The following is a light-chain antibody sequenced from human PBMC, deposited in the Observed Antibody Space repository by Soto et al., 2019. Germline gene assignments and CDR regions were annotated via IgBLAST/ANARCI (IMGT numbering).Light chain of an antibody. Sequence: QSVLTQPASVSGSPGQSISISCTGTSSDFGGYKYVSWYQQHPGKAPKLMIYDVSNRPSGVSNRFSGSKSGNTASLTISGLQAEDEADYYCSSYTSGSTLLFGGGTKLTVL. J-gene: IGLJ2*01. V-gene: IGLV2-14*01. CDR1: SSDFGGYKY. CDR2: DVS. CDR3: SSYTSGSTLL.